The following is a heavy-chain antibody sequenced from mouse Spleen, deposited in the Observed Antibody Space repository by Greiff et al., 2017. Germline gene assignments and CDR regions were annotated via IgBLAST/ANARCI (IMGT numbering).Heavy chain of an antibody. CDR2: IWKGGNT. V-gene: IGHV2-5-1*01. CDR1: GFSLSNSG. CDR3: SNWDMDY. Sequence: QVQLKESGPSLMQPSQSLSITCTVSGFSLSNSGVYWVRQSPGKGLEWLGVIWKGGNTDYNSAFMSRLSITKDNSKSQVFFKMNSLQPDDTAIYYCSNWDMDYWGQGTSVTVSS. J-gene: IGHJ4*01. D-gene: IGHD4-1*01.